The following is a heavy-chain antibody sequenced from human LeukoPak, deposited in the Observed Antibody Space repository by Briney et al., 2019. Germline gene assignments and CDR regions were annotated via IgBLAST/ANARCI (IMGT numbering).Heavy chain of an antibody. V-gene: IGHV4-59*01. J-gene: IGHJ4*02. CDR3: AGRFTIPHCLDY. Sequence: PSETLSLTCTVSGGSIRSSYWTWIRQPPGKGLEWIGYIHYSGSTNYNPSLKSRVTMSVDTSKNQFSLKLTSVTAADTAVYYCAGRFTIPHCLDYWGQGTLVTVSS. CDR1: GGSIRSSY. D-gene: IGHD3-3*01. CDR2: IHYSGST.